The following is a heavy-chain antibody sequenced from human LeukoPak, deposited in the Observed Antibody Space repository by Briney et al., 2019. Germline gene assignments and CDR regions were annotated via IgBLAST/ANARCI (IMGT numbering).Heavy chain of an antibody. CDR2: VYSENT. Sequence: SETLSLTCTVSGDSISSSSFFWGWIRQPPGKGLEWIGAVYSENTYYNPSLKSRVSISVDTSKNQFSLKLSSVTAADTAMYYCARAGDYGDYVAWFDPWGQGTLVTVSS. V-gene: IGHV4-39*07. CDR3: ARAGDYGDYVAWFDP. J-gene: IGHJ5*02. CDR1: GDSISSSSFF. D-gene: IGHD4-17*01.